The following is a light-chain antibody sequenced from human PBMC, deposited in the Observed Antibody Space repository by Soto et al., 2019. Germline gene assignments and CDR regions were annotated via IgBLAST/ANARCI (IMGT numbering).Light chain of an antibody. V-gene: IGLV2-14*01. Sequence: QSVLTQPASVSGSPGQSITISCTGTRSDVGGYNYVYWHQQHPGKAPKLMIYDVTNRPSGVSGRFSGSKSGNTASLTISGLQAGDEADYYCSSYTSSSTYVLGAGTKVTAL. CDR1: RSDVGGYNY. J-gene: IGLJ1*01. CDR2: DVT. CDR3: SSYTSSSTYV.